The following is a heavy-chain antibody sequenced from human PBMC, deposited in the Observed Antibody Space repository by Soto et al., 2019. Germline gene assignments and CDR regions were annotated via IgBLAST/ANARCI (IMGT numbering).Heavy chain of an antibody. CDR1: GGSLSNYG. Sequence: ASVKVSCKASGGSLSNYGISWVRQAPGQGLEWMGGIIPVFGTANYAQKFQGRVTITADESTNIVYMDVTSLRSEDTAVYYCARGDATKIVVTTYYAMDVWGQGTXVTVSS. V-gene: IGHV1-69*13. CDR2: IIPVFGTA. J-gene: IGHJ6*02. D-gene: IGHD4-17*01. CDR3: ARGDATKIVVTTYYAMDV.